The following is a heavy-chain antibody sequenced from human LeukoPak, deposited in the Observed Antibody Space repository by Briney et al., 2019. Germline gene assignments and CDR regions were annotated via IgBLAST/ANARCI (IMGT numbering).Heavy chain of an antibody. V-gene: IGHV4-38-2*02. CDR3: ARSDGYGLVGI. CDR2: IYSSGST. J-gene: IGHJ3*02. D-gene: IGHD3-10*01. Sequence: SETLSLTCTVSGYSISSGYYWGWIRQPPGKTLEWIGSIYSSGSTYYNPSLKSRVIIIIDTPKNHFSLTLSSVTAADTAVYHCARSDGYGLVGIWGQGTMVTVSS. CDR1: GYSISSGYY.